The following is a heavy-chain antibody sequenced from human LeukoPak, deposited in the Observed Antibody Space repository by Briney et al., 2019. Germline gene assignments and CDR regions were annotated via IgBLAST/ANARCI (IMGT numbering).Heavy chain of an antibody. V-gene: IGHV3-23*01. CDR3: AKNRGHCVDGVCDNYYYMDV. CDR2: VSGSVGRT. D-gene: IGHD2-8*02. J-gene: IGHJ6*03. Sequence: PRGSPRHSCAASRFTLRSATMSSVPPAPREGLWWVSTVSGSVGRTDYAHSVKGRFTPSRDKLQNTLYLQMNGLRAQNTPVYYCAKNRGHCVDGVCDNYYYMDVWGKGTTVTVSS. CDR1: RFTLRSAT.